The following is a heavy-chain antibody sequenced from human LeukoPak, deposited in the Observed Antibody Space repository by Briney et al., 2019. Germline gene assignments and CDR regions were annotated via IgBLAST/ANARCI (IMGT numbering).Heavy chain of an antibody. Sequence: SETLSLTCIVSGGSISSYYWSWIRQPPGKGLEWIGYIFNTGSTNYNPSLKSRVIISVDTSKNQFSLKVYSVTAADTAVYYCARNFPGRTEDVWGKGTTVTVSS. CDR1: GGSISSYY. J-gene: IGHJ6*04. CDR3: ARNFPGRTEDV. V-gene: IGHV4-59*01. CDR2: IFNTGST.